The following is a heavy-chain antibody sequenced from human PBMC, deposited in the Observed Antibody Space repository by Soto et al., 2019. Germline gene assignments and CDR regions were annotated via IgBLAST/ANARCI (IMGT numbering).Heavy chain of an antibody. CDR2: IHHTGTT. CDR1: GYSISSGYY. CDR3: ARGYGSGSFDF. Sequence: LSLTCGVSGYSISSGYYWGWIRQSPGKGLEWIGNIHHTGTTFYNPSLKSRVTMSVDASKNQFSLNLSSVTAADTAVYYCARGYGSGSFDFWGQGSLVTVSS. J-gene: IGHJ4*02. D-gene: IGHD3-22*01. V-gene: IGHV4-38-2*01.